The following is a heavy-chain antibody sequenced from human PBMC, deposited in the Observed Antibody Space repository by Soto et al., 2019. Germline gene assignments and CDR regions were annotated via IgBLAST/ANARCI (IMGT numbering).Heavy chain of an antibody. V-gene: IGHV4-34*01. Sequence: QVQLQQWGAGLLKPSETLSLTCAVYGGSFSGYYWSWIRQPPGKGLDWIGEINHSGSTNYNPSLKSRVTISVDTSKNQFSLKLSSVTAADTAVYYCASGLGYCSSTSCYVNFQHWGQGTLVTVSS. CDR2: INHSGST. D-gene: IGHD2-2*01. CDR1: GGSFSGYY. J-gene: IGHJ1*01. CDR3: ASGLGYCSSTSCYVNFQH.